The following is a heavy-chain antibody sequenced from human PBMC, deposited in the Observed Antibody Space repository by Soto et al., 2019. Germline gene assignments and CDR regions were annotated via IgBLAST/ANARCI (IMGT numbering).Heavy chain of an antibody. CDR1: GYTFTSYG. J-gene: IGHJ4*02. V-gene: IGHV1-18*01. CDR2: INIYGGGT. D-gene: IGHD3-22*01. Sequence: QVHLEQSGPEVKKPGASVKVSCKASGYTFTSYGISWVRLAPGQGLEWMGWINIYGGGTNYAEKYQDRVTMTMDTSTNTVYLEMRSLTSDDTAIYYCARALYYYDNIGLAFWGQGTLVTVSS. CDR3: ARALYYYDNIGLAF.